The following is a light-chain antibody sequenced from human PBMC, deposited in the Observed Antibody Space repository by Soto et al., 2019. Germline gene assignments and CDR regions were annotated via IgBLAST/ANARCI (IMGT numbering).Light chain of an antibody. CDR3: QQSYSTPPIT. CDR1: QSISSY. J-gene: IGKJ5*01. V-gene: IGKV1-39*01. Sequence: DIQVTQSPSSLSASVGDRVTITCRASQSISSYLNWYQQKPGKAPKLLTYAASSLQSGVPSRFSGSGSGTDFTLTISSLQPEDFATYYCQQSYSTPPITFGQGTRLE. CDR2: AAS.